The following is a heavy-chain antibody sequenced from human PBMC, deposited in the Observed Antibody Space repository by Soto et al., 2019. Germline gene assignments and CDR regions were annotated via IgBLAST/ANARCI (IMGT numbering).Heavy chain of an antibody. V-gene: IGHV1-69*01. D-gene: IGHD2-8*01. CDR3: ARVMGPGYYFDY. CDR1: GGTFSSYA. CDR2: IIPIFGTA. Sequence: SVKVSCKASGGTFSSYAISWGRQAPVQGLEWMGGIIPIFGTANYAQKFQGRVTITADESTSTAYMELSSLRSEDTAVYYCARVMGPGYYFDYWGQGTLVTVSS. J-gene: IGHJ4*02.